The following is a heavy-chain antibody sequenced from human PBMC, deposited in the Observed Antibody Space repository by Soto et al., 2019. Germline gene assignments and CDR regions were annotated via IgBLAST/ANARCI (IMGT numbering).Heavy chain of an antibody. CDR1: GFTFRSYE. D-gene: IGHD6-13*01. J-gene: IGHJ4*02. V-gene: IGHV3-48*03. Sequence: GGSLRLSCAASGFTFRSYEMNWVRQAPGKGLEWVSYISSSGSTIYYADSVKGRFTISRDNAKNSLYLQMNSLRAEDTAVYYCARYAESTYSTAIEPYYFDYWGQGTLVTVSS. CDR3: ARYAESTYSTAIEPYYFDY. CDR2: ISSSGSTI.